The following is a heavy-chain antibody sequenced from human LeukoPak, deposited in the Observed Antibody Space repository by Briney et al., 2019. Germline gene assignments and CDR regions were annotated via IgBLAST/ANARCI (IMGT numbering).Heavy chain of an antibody. D-gene: IGHD6-13*01. V-gene: IGHV4-61*02. CDR1: GGSISSGSYY. Sequence: SETLSLTCTVSGGSISSGSYYWSWIRQAAGKGLEWIGRIYTSGSTNYNPSLKSRVTISVDTSKNQFSLKLSSVTAADTAVYYCARAPAQERSWRFDPWGQGTLVTVSS. CDR2: IYTSGST. CDR3: ARAPAQERSWRFDP. J-gene: IGHJ5*02.